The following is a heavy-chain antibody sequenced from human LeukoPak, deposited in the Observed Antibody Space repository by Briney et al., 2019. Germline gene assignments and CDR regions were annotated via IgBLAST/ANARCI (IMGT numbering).Heavy chain of an antibody. J-gene: IGHJ5*02. D-gene: IGHD3-9*01. CDR1: GGSISSYY. CDR2: IYYSGST. V-gene: IGHV4-59*08. Sequence: SETLSLTCTVSGGSISSYYWSWIRQPPGKGLEWIGYIYYSGSTNYNPSLKSRVTISVDTSKNQFSLKLSSVTAAGTAVYYCARHLRNYDILTGYIPHLGFDPWGQGTLVTVSS. CDR3: ARHLRNYDILTGYIPHLGFDP.